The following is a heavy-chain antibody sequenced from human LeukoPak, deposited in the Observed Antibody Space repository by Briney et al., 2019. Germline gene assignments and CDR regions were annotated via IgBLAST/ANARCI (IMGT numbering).Heavy chain of an antibody. V-gene: IGHV3-23*01. CDR2: ISGSGDAT. CDR3: AKDRESSGWYYFDY. D-gene: IGHD6-19*01. Sequence: PGGSLRLSCAASGFTFGSFAMSWVRQAPGKGLEWVSGISGSGDATFYADSVKGRFTISRDNSKGTLYLQMNSLRAEDTAVYYCAKDRESSGWYYFDYWGQGTLVTVSS. J-gene: IGHJ4*02. CDR1: GFTFGSFA.